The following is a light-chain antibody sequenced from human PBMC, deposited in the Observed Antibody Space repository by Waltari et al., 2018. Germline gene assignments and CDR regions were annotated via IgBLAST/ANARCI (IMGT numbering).Light chain of an antibody. CDR3: FQHKVLPLT. Sequence: DVVLTQTPLSLVVTIGEPASISCRSSQSLRHSDGYTYFDWYLQKPGQSPQLLIYGVSNRASGVPDRFSGRGSGTDFTLKINNVEAEDVGVYFCFQHKVLPLTFGGGTKVVIK. CDR2: GVS. J-gene: IGKJ4*01. CDR1: QSLRHSDGYTY. V-gene: IGKV2-40*01.